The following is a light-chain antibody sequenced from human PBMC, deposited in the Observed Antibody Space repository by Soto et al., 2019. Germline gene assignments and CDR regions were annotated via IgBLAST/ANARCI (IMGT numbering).Light chain of an antibody. CDR1: SGHSTYI. CDR3: ETWDSDTRV. V-gene: IGLV4-60*03. J-gene: IGLJ2*01. CDR2: LEGSGSY. Sequence: QSALTQSSSASASLGSSVKLTCTLNSGHSTYIIAWHQHQPGKAPRYLMKLEGSGSYNKGSGVPDRFSGSSSGADRYLTIPNPQSEDEAAYYCETWDSDTRVFGGGTKLTVL.